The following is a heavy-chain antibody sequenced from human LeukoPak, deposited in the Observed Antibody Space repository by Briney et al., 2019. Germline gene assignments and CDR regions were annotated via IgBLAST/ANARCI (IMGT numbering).Heavy chain of an antibody. CDR2: FYQCGSA. V-gene: IGHV4-38-2*02. J-gene: IGHJ4*02. Sequence: PSKTLSLTCTVSGYSFSTTYYGGWIRLPPGKGLEWIGNFYQCGSAVYNPSLTSRVAISLDTSKNQFSLRLSSLIAADTAVYYCGISTSVTEYWGQGALVTVSS. D-gene: IGHD4-17*01. CDR3: GISTSVTEY. CDR1: GYSFSTTYY.